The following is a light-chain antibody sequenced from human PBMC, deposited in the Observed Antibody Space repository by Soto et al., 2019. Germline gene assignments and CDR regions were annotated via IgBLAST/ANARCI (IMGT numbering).Light chain of an antibody. V-gene: IGLV1-40*01. CDR1: SSNIGAGYD. J-gene: IGLJ1*01. Sequence: QSVLTQPPSVSGAPGQRVTISCTASSSNIGAGYDVHWYQQLPGTAPKLLIYGNSNRPSGVPDRFSGSKSGTSASLAITGLQAEDEADYYCQSYDSSLISYVFGTGTKLTVL. CDR2: GNS. CDR3: QSYDSSLISYV.